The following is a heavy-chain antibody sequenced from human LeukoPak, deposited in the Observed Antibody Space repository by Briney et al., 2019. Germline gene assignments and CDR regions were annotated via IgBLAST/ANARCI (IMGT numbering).Heavy chain of an antibody. J-gene: IGHJ4*02. Sequence: ASVKVSCKASGYTFTGYYMHWVRQAPGQGLEWMGRINPNSGGTNYAQKFQGRVTMTRDTSISTAYMELSRLRSDDTAVYYCARTGPYYYDYYFDYWGQGTLVTVSS. CDR2: INPNSGGT. CDR1: GYTFTGYY. D-gene: IGHD3-22*01. CDR3: ARTGPYYYDYYFDY. V-gene: IGHV1-2*06.